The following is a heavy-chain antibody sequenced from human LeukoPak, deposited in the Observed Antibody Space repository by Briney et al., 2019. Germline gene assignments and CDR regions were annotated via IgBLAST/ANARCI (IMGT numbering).Heavy chain of an antibody. CDR1: GYTFTSYD. J-gene: IGHJ3*02. D-gene: IGHD3-9*01. CDR3: AILAGYDILTGYYDAFDI. V-gene: IGHV1-2*02. CDR2: INPNSGGT. Sequence: ASVKVSCKASGYTFTSYDINWVRQATGQGLEWMGWINPNSGGTNYAQKFQGRVTMTRDTSISTAYMELSRLRSDDTAVYYCAILAGYDILTGYYDAFDIWGQGTMVTVSS.